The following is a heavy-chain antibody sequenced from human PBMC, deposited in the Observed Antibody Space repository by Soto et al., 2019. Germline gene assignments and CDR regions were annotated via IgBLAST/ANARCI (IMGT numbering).Heavy chain of an antibody. D-gene: IGHD3-9*01. Sequence: QVHLVQSGAEVKKPGASVKVSCKASGYTFSNHAFHWVRQAPGQGLEWMGRVNAGNGDTRYSQKFQGRVTISRDTSASSAYMELSSLTYEDTAVYYCARENNYDILAGYYMMWSWFAPWGQGTLVTVSS. CDR2: VNAGNGDT. J-gene: IGHJ5*02. V-gene: IGHV1-3*01. CDR3: ARENNYDILAGYYMMWSWFAP. CDR1: GYTFSNHA.